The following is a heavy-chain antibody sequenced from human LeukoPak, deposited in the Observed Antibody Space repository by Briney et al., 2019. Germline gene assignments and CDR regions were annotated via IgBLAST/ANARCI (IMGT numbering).Heavy chain of an antibody. CDR2: IRSKANIYAT. D-gene: IGHD3-22*01. J-gene: IGHJ4*02. V-gene: IGHV3-73*01. Sequence: TGGSLRLSCAASGFTFSGSAMLWVRQASGKGLEWVGRIRSKANIYATAYAASVKGRFTISRDDSKNTAYLQMNSLKTEDTAVYYCTRHIYYEDGFDYWGQGTLVTVSS. CDR3: TRHIYYEDGFDY. CDR1: GFTFSGSA.